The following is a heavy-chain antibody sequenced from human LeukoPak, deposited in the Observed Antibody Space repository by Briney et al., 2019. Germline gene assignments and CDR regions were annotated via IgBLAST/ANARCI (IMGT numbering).Heavy chain of an antibody. D-gene: IGHD1-26*01. CDR2: ISSSSSYI. CDR3: ARDLGGSYSYYYYMDV. V-gene: IGHV3-21*01. CDR1: GFTFSSYS. Sequence: GGSLRLSCAASGFTFSSYSMNWVRQAPGKGLEWVSSISSSSSYIYYADSVKGRLTISRDNAKNSLYLQMNSLRAEDTAVYYCARDLGGSYSYYYYMDVWGKGTTVTVSS. J-gene: IGHJ6*03.